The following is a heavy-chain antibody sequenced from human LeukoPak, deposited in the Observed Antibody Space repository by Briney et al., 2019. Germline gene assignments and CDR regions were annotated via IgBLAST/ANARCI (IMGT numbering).Heavy chain of an antibody. D-gene: IGHD3-16*01. CDR1: GYSFTNFG. CDR3: VRAPADPLRPYGMNV. J-gene: IGHJ6*02. Sequence: ASVKVSCKASGYSFTNFGVTWVRQALGKGLEWMEWISGYNGDTNYAQRFQGRVTMTTDASTSTAYMELKTLRSDDTAVFYCVRAPADPLRPYGMNVWGQGTTVIVSS. CDR2: ISGYNGDT. V-gene: IGHV1-18*01.